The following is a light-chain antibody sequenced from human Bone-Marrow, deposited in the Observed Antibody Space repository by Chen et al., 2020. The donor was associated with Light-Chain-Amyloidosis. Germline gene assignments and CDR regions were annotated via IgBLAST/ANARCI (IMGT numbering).Light chain of an antibody. Sequence: EIVMTQSPATLSVSPGESATLSCRASQSVSSNLAWYQQKPGQAPRLLINGASTRATGIPARFSGSGSGTEFTLTISSLQSEDGAVYYCQHYNNWPLAFGQGTRVEIK. CDR2: GAS. CDR3: QHYNNWPLA. CDR1: QSVSSN. V-gene: IGKV3-15*01. J-gene: IGKJ1*01.